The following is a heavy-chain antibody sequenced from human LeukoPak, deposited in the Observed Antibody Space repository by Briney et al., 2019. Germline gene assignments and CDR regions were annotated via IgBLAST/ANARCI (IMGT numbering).Heavy chain of an antibody. CDR1: GASISSDGYY. V-gene: IGHV4-31*03. D-gene: IGHD6-19*01. J-gene: IGHJ4*02. Sequence: PSETLSLTCIVSGASISSDGYYWTWIRQHPGKGLEWIGYIYYNGNTNYNPSLKSRVTISVDTSKNQFSLKLSSVTAADTAVYYCAREGSDQWLARYYFDYWGQGTLVTVSS. CDR2: IYYNGNT. CDR3: AREGSDQWLARYYFDY.